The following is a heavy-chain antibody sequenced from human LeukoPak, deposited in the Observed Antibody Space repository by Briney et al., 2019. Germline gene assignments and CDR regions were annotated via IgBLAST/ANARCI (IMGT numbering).Heavy chain of an antibody. V-gene: IGHV4-38-2*02. CDR2: MYHGGTT. CDR1: GYSISSGSY. D-gene: IGHD2-8*02. Sequence: SETLSLTCTVSGYSISSGSYWGWIRQPPGKGLEWIVSMYHGGTTYHNPSFKSRVTISVDTSRNQISLRLSSVTAADTAVYYCARDCTGGTCYLDCWGQGTLVTVSS. CDR3: ARDCTGGTCYLDC. J-gene: IGHJ4*02.